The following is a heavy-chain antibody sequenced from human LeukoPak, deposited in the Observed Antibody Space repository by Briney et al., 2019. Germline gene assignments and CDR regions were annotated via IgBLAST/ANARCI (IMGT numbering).Heavy chain of an antibody. D-gene: IGHD4-23*01. J-gene: IGHJ4*02. CDR3: ARGIKGGNSWLDY. Sequence: ASVKVSCKASGYTFTGYYMHWVRQAPGQGLEWMGWINPNSGGTNYAQKFQGRVTMTRDTSISTAYMELSRLRSDDTAVYYRARGIKGGNSWLDYWGQGTLVTVSS. CDR2: INPNSGGT. V-gene: IGHV1-2*02. CDR1: GYTFTGYY.